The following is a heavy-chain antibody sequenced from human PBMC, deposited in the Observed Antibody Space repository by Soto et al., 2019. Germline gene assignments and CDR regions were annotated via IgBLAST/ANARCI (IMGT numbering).Heavy chain of an antibody. CDR1: GGSISSGSYY. J-gene: IGHJ3*02. CDR3: ARGRTIFGVVITRDAFDI. V-gene: IGHV4-61*01. Sequence: SETLSLTCTVSGGSISSGSYYWSWIRQPPGKGLEWIGYIYYSGSTNYNPSLKSRVTISVDTSKNQFSLKLSSVTAADTAVYYCARGRTIFGVVITRDAFDIWGQGTMVTV. D-gene: IGHD3-3*01. CDR2: IYYSGST.